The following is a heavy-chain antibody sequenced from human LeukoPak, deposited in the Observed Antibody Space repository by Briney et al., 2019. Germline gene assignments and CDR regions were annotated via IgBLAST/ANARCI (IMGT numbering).Heavy chain of an antibody. D-gene: IGHD2-2*01. CDR2: IASDGSAQ. CDR3: AREASVTNWYFDL. J-gene: IGHJ2*01. CDR1: GFTFSSHG. V-gene: IGHV3-30*03. Sequence: PGGSLRLSCAASGFTFSSHGMQWVRQAPGKGLEWVTVIASDGSAQYYTDSVKGRFTTSRDNSKNMLYLQMDSLRTEDTAVYYCAREASVTNWYFDLWGRGALVSVPS.